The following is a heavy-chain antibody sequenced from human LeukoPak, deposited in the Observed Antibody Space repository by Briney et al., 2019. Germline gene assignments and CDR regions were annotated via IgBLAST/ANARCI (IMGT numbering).Heavy chain of an antibody. V-gene: IGHV3-23*01. CDR1: GFTFSSYA. D-gene: IGHD1-26*01. CDR2: INRSGGST. J-gene: IGHJ4*02. Sequence: GGSLRLSCAASGFTFSSYAMSWLRHAPGKGLECVSAINRSGGSTYYEDSVKGQFTIVREHYKNPLYLQMKSVRGEDTGVYYCGETRGIVGATPGVLDYWGQGAMVSVCS. CDR3: GETRGIVGATPGVLDY.